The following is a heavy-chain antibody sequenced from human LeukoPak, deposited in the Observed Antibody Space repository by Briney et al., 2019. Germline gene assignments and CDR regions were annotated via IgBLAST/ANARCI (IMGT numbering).Heavy chain of an antibody. J-gene: IGHJ4*02. CDR2: ISSSGSTI. CDR1: GFTFSDYY. Sequence: GGSLRLSCAASGFTFSDYYMSWIRQAPGKGLEWVSYISSSGSTIYYADSVKGRFTISRDNAKNSLYLQMNSLRAADTAVYYCARRSGYYQYYFDYWGQGTLVTVSS. CDR3: ARRSGYYQYYFDY. V-gene: IGHV3-11*01. D-gene: IGHD3-22*01.